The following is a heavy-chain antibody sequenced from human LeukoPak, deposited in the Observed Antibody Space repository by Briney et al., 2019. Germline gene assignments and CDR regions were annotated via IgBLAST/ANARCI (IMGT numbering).Heavy chain of an antibody. CDR3: ARAVAVAGSYDY. V-gene: IGHV3-53*01. D-gene: IGHD6-19*01. CDR2: IYTGGST. J-gene: IGHJ4*02. CDR1: GFTVSSNY. Sequence: GGSLRLSCAASGFTVSSNYMTWVRQAPGKGLEWVSVIYTGGSTYYADSVKGRFTISRDNSKNTLYLRMNSLRAEDTAVYFCARAVAVAGSYDYWGQGTLVTVSS.